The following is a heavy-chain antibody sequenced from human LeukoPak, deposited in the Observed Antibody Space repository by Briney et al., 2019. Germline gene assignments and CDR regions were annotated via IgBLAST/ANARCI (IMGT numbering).Heavy chain of an antibody. Sequence: SVKVSCTASGGTFSSYAISWVRQAPGQGLEWMGGIIPIFGTANYAQKFQGRVTITADESTSTAYMELSSLRSEDTAVYYCAREGSDYGSGSYYGSFDYWGQGTLVTVSS. D-gene: IGHD3-10*01. CDR2: IIPIFGTA. J-gene: IGHJ4*02. CDR1: GGTFSSYA. V-gene: IGHV1-69*01. CDR3: AREGSDYGSGSYYGSFDY.